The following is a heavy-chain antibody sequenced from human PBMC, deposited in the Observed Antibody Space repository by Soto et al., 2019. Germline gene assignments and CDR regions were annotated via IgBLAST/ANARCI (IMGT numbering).Heavy chain of an antibody. CDR1: GGSISSGDYY. CDR2: IYYSGST. Sequence: SLTCTVSGGSISSGDYYWSWIRQPPGKGLEWIGYIYYSGSTHYNPSLKSRVTISVDTSKNQFSLKLSSVTAADTAVYYCARVGYYDFWSGYYRTHWFDPWGQGTLVTVSS. D-gene: IGHD3-3*01. V-gene: IGHV4-30-4*01. CDR3: ARVGYYDFWSGYYRTHWFDP. J-gene: IGHJ5*02.